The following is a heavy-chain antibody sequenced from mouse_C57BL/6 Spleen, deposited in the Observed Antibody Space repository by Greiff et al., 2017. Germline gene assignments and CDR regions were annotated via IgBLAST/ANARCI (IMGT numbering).Heavy chain of an antibody. Sequence: VQLQQSGAELVRPGASVKLSCTASGFNIKDDYMHWVKQRPEQGLEWIGWIDPENGDTEYASKLQGKATITADTSSNTAYLQLSSLTSEDTAVYYCTTSSYSNLYAMDYWGQGTSVTVSS. CDR1: GFNIKDDY. V-gene: IGHV14-4*01. J-gene: IGHJ4*01. CDR2: IDPENGDT. CDR3: TTSSYSNLYAMDY. D-gene: IGHD2-5*01.